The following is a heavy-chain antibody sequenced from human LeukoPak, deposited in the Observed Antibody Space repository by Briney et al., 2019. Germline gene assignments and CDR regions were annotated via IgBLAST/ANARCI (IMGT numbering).Heavy chain of an antibody. CDR3: AKDLSPERFGELFDY. J-gene: IGHJ4*02. Sequence: PGGSLRLSCVASGFTFSSYGMHWVRQAPGKGLEWVAVISYDGSNKYYADSVKGRFTISRDNSKNTLYLQMNSLRAEDTAVYYCAKDLSPERFGELFDYWGQGTLVTVSS. V-gene: IGHV3-30*18. CDR1: GFTFSSYG. D-gene: IGHD3-10*01. CDR2: ISYDGSNK.